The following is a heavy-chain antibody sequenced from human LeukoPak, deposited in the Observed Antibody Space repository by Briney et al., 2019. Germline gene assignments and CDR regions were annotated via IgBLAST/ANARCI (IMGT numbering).Heavy chain of an antibody. Sequence: SETLSLTCTVSGASISDFDHYWGWIRQPPGKGLEWIGSIYYSGSTYYSPSLKSRVTISVDTSKSQFSLKLSSVTAADTAIYYCARINYGGNLNAFDIWGQGTLVTVSS. CDR1: GASISDFDHY. V-gene: IGHV4-39*01. CDR2: IYYSGST. D-gene: IGHD4-23*01. CDR3: ARINYGGNLNAFDI. J-gene: IGHJ3*02.